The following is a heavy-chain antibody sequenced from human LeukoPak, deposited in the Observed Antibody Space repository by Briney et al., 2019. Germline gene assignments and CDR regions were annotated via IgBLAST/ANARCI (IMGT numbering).Heavy chain of an antibody. D-gene: IGHD4-23*01. CDR1: GYTFTGYY. CDR2: INPNSGGT. J-gene: IGHJ3*02. V-gene: IGHV1-2*02. CDR3: ASLEGTTVVTPDAFDI. Sequence: WASVKVSCKASGYTFTGYYMHWVRQAPGQGLEWTGWINPNSGGTNYAQKFQGRVTMTRDTSISTAYMELSRLRSDDTAVYYCASLEGTTVVTPDAFDIWGQGTMVTVSS.